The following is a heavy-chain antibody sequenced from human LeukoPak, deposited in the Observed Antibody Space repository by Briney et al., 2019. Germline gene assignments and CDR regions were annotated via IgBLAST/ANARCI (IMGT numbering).Heavy chain of an antibody. CDR3: ARLSTGSLHYFDC. J-gene: IGHJ4*02. D-gene: IGHD1-1*01. CDR2: IHTSGNT. V-gene: IGHV4-61*02. Sequence: SETLSLTCTVSGGSITSGNYYWSWIRQPAGKGLEWIGRIHTSGNTNYNPSLKSRVTIAVDTSKNQFFLHLSSVTAADTAVYYCARLSTGSLHYFDCWRQGPLLTVSS. CDR1: GGSITSGNYY.